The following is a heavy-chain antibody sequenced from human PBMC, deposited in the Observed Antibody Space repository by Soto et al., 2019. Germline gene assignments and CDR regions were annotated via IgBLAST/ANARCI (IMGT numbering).Heavy chain of an antibody. CDR1: GFTFSDFW. D-gene: IGHD6-6*01. J-gene: IGHJ4*02. CDR2: ISADGRET. CDR3: ARWPRLLDS. V-gene: IGHV3-7*01. Sequence: LRLSCAASGFTFSDFWMNWVRQAPGKGLEWVAYISADGRETNHVDSVKGRFTISRDNAKNSVYLQMNSLRAEDTAVYYCARWPRLLDSWGQGTLVTVSS.